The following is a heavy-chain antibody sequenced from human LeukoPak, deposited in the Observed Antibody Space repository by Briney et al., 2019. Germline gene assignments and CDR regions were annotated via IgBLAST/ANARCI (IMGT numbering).Heavy chain of an antibody. D-gene: IGHD1-26*01. V-gene: IGHV3-23*01. Sequence: GGSLRLSCEASGFIFISYFMSWVRQAPGKGLEWVATIIGSGRTTNYADAVKGRFTISRDNSKNSLYLQMSSLIVDDTAVYYCVREGRGIVGASAYWGRGTLVAVSS. CDR3: VREGRGIVGASAY. CDR1: GFIFISYF. CDR2: IIGSGRTT. J-gene: IGHJ4*02.